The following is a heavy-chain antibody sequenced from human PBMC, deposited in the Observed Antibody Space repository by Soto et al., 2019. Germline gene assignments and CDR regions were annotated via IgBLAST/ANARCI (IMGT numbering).Heavy chain of an antibody. CDR2: IGGTDGDSDGVP. Sequence: VQLLESGGDLVQPAGSLRLSCVASGFILNNYAMSWVRQAPGKGLEWVSTIGGTDGDSDGVPWYGDFVKGRFTIPRDSSANTVFLHMDNLRAEDSALYYCGKSRRNWGAFHYWGQGTTLVGSS. J-gene: IGHJ3*01. V-gene: IGHV3-23*01. CDR3: GKSRRNWGAFHY. CDR1: GFILNNYA. D-gene: IGHD7-27*01.